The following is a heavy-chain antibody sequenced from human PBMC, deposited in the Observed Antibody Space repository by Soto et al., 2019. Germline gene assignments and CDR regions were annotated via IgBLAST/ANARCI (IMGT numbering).Heavy chain of an antibody. Sequence: ASVKVSCKASGYTFTSYVISWVRQAPGQGLEWMGWISAYNGNTNYAQKLQGRVTMTTDTSTSTAYMELRSLRSDDTAVYYCARDRDDGYYYYYGMDVWGQGTTVTVSS. J-gene: IGHJ6*02. CDR3: ARDRDDGYYYYYGMDV. D-gene: IGHD2-21*02. CDR2: ISAYNGNT. V-gene: IGHV1-18*01. CDR1: GYTFTSYV.